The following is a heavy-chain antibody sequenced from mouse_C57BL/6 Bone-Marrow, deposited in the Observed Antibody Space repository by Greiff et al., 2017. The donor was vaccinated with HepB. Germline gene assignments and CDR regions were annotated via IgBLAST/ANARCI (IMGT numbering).Heavy chain of an antibody. Sequence: EVQVVESGPGLVKPSQSLSLTCSVTGYSITSGYYWNWIRQFPGNKLEWMGYISYDGSNNYNPSLKNRISITRDTSKNQFFLKLNSVTTEDTATYYCARFITRYFDVWGTGTTVTVSS. J-gene: IGHJ1*03. CDR3: ARFITRYFDV. CDR2: ISYDGSN. CDR1: GYSITSGYY. V-gene: IGHV3-6*01. D-gene: IGHD1-1*01.